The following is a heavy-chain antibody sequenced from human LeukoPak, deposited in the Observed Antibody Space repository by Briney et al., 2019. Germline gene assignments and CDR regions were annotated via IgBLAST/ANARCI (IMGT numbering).Heavy chain of an antibody. CDR3: ARDYYGSAYYYYGMDV. D-gene: IGHD3-10*01. Sequence: ASVKVSCKASGYTFTSYGISWVRQAPGQGLEWMGWISAYNGNTNYAQKLQGRVTMTTDTSTSTAYMELRSLRSDDTAVYYCARDYYGSAYYYYGMDVGGKGPTVTVSS. J-gene: IGHJ6*04. CDR1: GYTFTSYG. CDR2: ISAYNGNT. V-gene: IGHV1-18*04.